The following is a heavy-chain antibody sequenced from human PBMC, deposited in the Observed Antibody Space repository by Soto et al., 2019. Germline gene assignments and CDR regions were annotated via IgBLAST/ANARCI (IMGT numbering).Heavy chain of an antibody. CDR3: ARDRPTSNFEYYYYGMDV. D-gene: IGHD1-1*01. J-gene: IGHJ6*02. V-gene: IGHV4-30-4*01. Sequence: SETLSLTCTVSGGSISSGDYYWSWIRQPPGKGLEWIGYIYYSGSTYYNPSLKSRVTISVDTSKNQFSLKLSSVTAADTAVYYCARDRPTSNFEYYYYGMDVWGQGTTVTVSS. CDR1: GGSISSGDYY. CDR2: IYYSGST.